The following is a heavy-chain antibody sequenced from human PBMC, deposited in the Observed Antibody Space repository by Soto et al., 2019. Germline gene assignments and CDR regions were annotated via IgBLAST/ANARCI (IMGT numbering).Heavy chain of an antibody. Sequence: PGGSLRLSCAASGFTFSDYWMHWVREAPEKGLVWVSRIRNDGSGTNYANSVKGRFIISRDNSKNTLYLQLNSLRAEDTAVYHRARDHGTSSSGVHITGTDYWGQGTLVTVSS. CDR3: ARDHGTSSSGVHITGTDY. CDR1: GFTFSDYW. D-gene: IGHD3-3*01. J-gene: IGHJ4*02. CDR2: IRNDGSGT. V-gene: IGHV3-74*01.